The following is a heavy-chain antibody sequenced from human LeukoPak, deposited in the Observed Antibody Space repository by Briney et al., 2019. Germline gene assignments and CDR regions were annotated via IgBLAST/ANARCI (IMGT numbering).Heavy chain of an antibody. Sequence: GGSLRLSCAASGFTFSSYAMSWVRQAPGKGLEWVSAISGSGGSTYYADSVKGRFTISRDNSKNTLYLQMNSLRAEDTAVYYCAKDRYYGDYVNYFDYWGQGTLVTVSS. J-gene: IGHJ4*02. V-gene: IGHV3-23*01. CDR1: GFTFSSYA. D-gene: IGHD4-17*01. CDR2: ISGSGGST. CDR3: AKDRYYGDYVNYFDY.